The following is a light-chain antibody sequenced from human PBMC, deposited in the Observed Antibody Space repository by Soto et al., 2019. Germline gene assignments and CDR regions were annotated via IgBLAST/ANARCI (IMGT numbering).Light chain of an antibody. V-gene: IGKV1-39*01. CDR1: QSISSY. CDR3: QQSYSTPLLT. CDR2: AAS. J-gene: IGKJ4*01. Sequence: DIQMTQSPSSLSASVGDRVTITCRASQSISSYLNWYQQKPGKAPKLLIYAASSLQSGVPSRFSGSGSGTDFTLTISSLQPEDFATYYCQQSYSTPLLTFGGGTNVDIK.